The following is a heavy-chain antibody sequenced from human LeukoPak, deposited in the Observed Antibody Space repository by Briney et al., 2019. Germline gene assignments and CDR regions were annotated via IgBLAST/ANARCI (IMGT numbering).Heavy chain of an antibody. Sequence: GESLKISCKGSGYSFTSYWIGWVRQVPGKGLEWMGIIYPGDSDTRYSPSFQGQVTISADKSISTAYLQWSSLKASDTAMYYCARPIPGYSSGWYPDYFDYWGQGTLVTVSS. CDR1: GYSFTSYW. CDR3: ARPIPGYSSGWYPDYFDY. D-gene: IGHD6-19*01. CDR2: IYPGDSDT. V-gene: IGHV5-51*01. J-gene: IGHJ4*02.